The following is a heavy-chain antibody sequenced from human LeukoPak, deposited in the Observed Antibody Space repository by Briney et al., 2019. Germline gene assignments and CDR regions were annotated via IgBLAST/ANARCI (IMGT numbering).Heavy chain of an antibody. CDR2: ISRGGSNI. V-gene: IGHV3-23*01. CDR1: GFTFSTYV. J-gene: IGHJ4*02. Sequence: PGGSLRLSCAASGFTFSTYVMSWVRKAPGKGLEWVSSISRGGSNIYYADSVKGRFTISRNNSENTLYLQMNVLRADDTAIYYCAKEAFGDKGFDHWGQGTLAAVSS. D-gene: IGHD3-10*01. CDR3: AKEAFGDKGFDH.